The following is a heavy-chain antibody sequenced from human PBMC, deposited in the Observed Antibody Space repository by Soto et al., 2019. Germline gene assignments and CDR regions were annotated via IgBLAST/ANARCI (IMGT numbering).Heavy chain of an antibody. D-gene: IGHD3-9*01. J-gene: IGHJ6*03. CDR3: AREVHVLRYFDWSGRYYMDV. CDR2: INHSGST. CDR1: GGSFSGYY. Sequence: SETLSLTCAVYGGSFSGYYWSWIRQPPGKGLEWIGEINHSGSTNYNPSLKSRVTIAVDTSKNQFSLKLSSVTAADTAVYYCAREVHVLRYFDWSGRYYMDVWGKGTTVTVSS. V-gene: IGHV4-34*01.